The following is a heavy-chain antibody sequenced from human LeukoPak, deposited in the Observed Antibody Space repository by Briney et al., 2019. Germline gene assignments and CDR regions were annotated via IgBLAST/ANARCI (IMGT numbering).Heavy chain of an antibody. CDR2: INPNGGGT. CDR1: GYTFTGYY. V-gene: IGHV1-2*02. D-gene: IGHD2-15*01. CDR3: ARVGRYCSGGSCYSALGY. Sequence: ASVKVSCKASGYTFTGYYMHWVRQAPGQGLEWMGWINPNGGGTNYAQKFQGRVTMTRDTSISTAYMELSRLRSDDTAVYYCARVGRYCSGGSCYSALGYWGQGTLVTVSS. J-gene: IGHJ4*02.